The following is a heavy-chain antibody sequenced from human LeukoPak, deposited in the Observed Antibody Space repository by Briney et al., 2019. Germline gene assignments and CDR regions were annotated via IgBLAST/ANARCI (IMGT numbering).Heavy chain of an antibody. CDR1: GYTFTSYG. CDR2: ISAYNGNT. J-gene: IGHJ6*02. V-gene: IGHV1-18*01. CDR3: ARGVTYMLPYYYYGMDV. D-gene: IGHD2-15*01. Sequence: ASVKVSCKASGYTFTSYGISWVRQAPGQGLEWMGWISAYNGNTNYAQKLQGRVTMTRDTSISTAYMELSRLRSDDTAVYYCARGVTYMLPYYYYGMDVWGQGTTVTVSS.